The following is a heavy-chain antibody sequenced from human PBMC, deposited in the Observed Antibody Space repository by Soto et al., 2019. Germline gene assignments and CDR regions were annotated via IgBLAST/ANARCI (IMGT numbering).Heavy chain of an antibody. D-gene: IGHD3-16*02. CDR2: IYYIGST. CDR1: GDSITNSNYY. V-gene: IGHV4-39*01. J-gene: IGHJ5*02. Sequence: QLQLQESDPGLVKPSETLSLTCTVSGDSITNSNYYWGWFRQPPGKGLEWIASIYYIGSTYYNPSLKSRVTISVDTSNNQFSLNLNSVTASDTAVYYCAGRNSLASVSLNFRELSNYKWIDPWGPGTLVTVSS. CDR3: AGRNSLASVSLNFRELSNYKWIDP.